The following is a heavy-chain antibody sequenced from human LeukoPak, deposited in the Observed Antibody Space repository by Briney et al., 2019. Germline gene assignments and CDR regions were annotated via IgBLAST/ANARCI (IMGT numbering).Heavy chain of an antibody. D-gene: IGHD3-22*01. CDR3: AKDRDHSGYQSEGFDY. V-gene: IGHV3-23*01. CDR2: ISGSGSST. J-gene: IGHJ4*02. CDR1: GFTFSTYA. Sequence: GGSLRLSCAASGFTFSTYAMSWVRQAPGKGLEWDSDISGSGSSTYYADSVKGRFTISRDNSKNTLHLQMNSLRAEDTAVYYCAKDRDHSGYQSEGFDYWGQGTLVTVSS.